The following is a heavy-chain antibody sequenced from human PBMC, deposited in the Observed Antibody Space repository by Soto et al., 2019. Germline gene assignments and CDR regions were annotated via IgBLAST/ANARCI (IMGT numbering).Heavy chain of an antibody. CDR2: IFNIYSS. J-gene: IGHJ4*02. CDR1: GDFITNYY. Sequence: SETLSLTCSVSGDFITNYYWIWIRQPPVNRPEFIGYIFNIYSSNYNPSLKSRFTMSLYTSKNQFSLKLNSITAAYTSVYYCARHKYGSGITYFDYWGLGTLVTVSS. CDR3: ARHKYGSGITYFDY. V-gene: IGHV4-59*08. D-gene: IGHD3-16*01.